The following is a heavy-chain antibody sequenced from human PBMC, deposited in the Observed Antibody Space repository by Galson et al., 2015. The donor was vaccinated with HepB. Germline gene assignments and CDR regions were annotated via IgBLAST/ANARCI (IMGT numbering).Heavy chain of an antibody. Sequence: SVKVSCKASGGTFSSYAIGWVRQAPGQGLEWMGRIIPILGIANYAQKFQGRVTITADKSTSTAYMELSSLRSEGTAVYYCARGSYYKALDAFDIWGQGTMVTVSS. D-gene: IGHD3-10*01. V-gene: IGHV1-69*04. CDR3: ARGSYYKALDAFDI. CDR1: GGTFSSYA. J-gene: IGHJ3*02. CDR2: IIPILGIA.